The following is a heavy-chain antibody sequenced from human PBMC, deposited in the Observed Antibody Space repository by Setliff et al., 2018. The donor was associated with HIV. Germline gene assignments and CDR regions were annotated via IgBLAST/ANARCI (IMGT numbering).Heavy chain of an antibody. J-gene: IGHJ4*02. CDR1: GFTFDRYW. Sequence: GGSLRLSCAASGFTFDRYWMHWVRQAPGKGLVWVSRVNSDGSSKTYADSVKDRFTISRDNAKNSLYLQMNGLTADDTGVYYCARDLTYYNILTGYGPTYSDYWGQGTLVTVSS. CDR2: VNSDGSSK. CDR3: ARDLTYYNILTGYGPTYSDY. V-gene: IGHV3-74*01. D-gene: IGHD3-9*01.